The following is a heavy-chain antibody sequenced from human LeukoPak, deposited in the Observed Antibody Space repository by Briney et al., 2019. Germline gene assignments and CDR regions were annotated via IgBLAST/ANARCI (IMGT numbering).Heavy chain of an antibody. CDR1: GGTFSSYA. J-gene: IGHJ6*02. CDR3: ARGYPPGYSSSWSGMDV. CDR2: IIPILGIA. D-gene: IGHD6-13*01. Sequence: GASVKVSCKASGGTFSSYAISWVRQAPGQGLEWMGRIIPILGIANYAQKFQGRVTITADKSTSTAYMELSSLRSEDTAVYYCARGYPPGYSSSWSGMDVWGQGTTVTVSS. V-gene: IGHV1-69*04.